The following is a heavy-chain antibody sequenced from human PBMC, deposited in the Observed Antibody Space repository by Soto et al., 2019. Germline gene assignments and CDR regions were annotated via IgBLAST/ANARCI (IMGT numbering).Heavy chain of an antibody. Sequence: ASVKVSCKASGYTFTSYDINWVRQATGQGLEWMGWMNPNSGNTGYAQKFQGRVTMTRNTSISTAYMELSSLRSEDTAVYYCARAYPRITIFGVVIRSHYYYYGMDVWGQGTTVTVSS. CDR1: GYTFTSYD. V-gene: IGHV1-8*01. J-gene: IGHJ6*02. D-gene: IGHD3-3*01. CDR2: MNPNSGNT. CDR3: ARAYPRITIFGVVIRSHYYYYGMDV.